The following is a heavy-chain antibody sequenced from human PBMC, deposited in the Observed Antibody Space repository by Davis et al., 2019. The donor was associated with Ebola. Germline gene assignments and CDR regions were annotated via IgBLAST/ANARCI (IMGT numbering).Heavy chain of an antibody. CDR1: GFTFSNYA. V-gene: IGHV3-21*05. CDR3: ARRILSESRGGMDV. D-gene: IGHD2-15*01. Sequence: GESLKISCAASGFTFSNYAMYWVRQAPGKGLEWVSHVAAAGDHISYADFVEGRLILSRDNAKNSLYLQMNSLRDEDTAVYFCARRILSESRGGMDVWGRGTTVVVSS. CDR2: VAAAGDHI. J-gene: IGHJ6*02.